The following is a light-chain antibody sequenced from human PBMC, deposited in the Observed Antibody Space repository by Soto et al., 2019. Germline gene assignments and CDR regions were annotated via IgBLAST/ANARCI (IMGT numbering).Light chain of an antibody. J-gene: IGLJ1*01. Sequence: QAVLTQPASVSGSPGQSITVSCTGTSSDVGNYIFVSWYRQHPGKAPKLMIYDINNRPSGVSNRFSGSKSGNTASLTISGLQAEVVADYYCLSYPPTASSVLATGTKVAV. CDR2: DIN. CDR3: LSYPPTASSV. V-gene: IGLV2-14*01. CDR1: SSDVGNYIF.